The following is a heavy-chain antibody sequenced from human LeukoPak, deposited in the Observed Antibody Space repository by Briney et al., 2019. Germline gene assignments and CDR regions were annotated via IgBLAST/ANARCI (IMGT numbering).Heavy chain of an antibody. D-gene: IGHD6-19*01. J-gene: IGHJ5*01. Sequence: GGSLRLSCVASGFTFSSYTMSWVRQAPGKGLEWVACISSSSSYMYYGETLKGPFTISRDNANNSLYLQMDNLRADDPAMYYCARALTPASGWLGSWGQGTLVTVSS. CDR1: GFTFSSYT. CDR3: ARALTPASGWLGS. V-gene: IGHV3-21*01. CDR2: ISSSSSYM.